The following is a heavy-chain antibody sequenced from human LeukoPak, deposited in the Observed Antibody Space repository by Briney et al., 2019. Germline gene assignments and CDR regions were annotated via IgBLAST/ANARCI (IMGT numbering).Heavy chain of an antibody. CDR2: ISGSGGST. V-gene: IGHV3-23*01. Sequence: GGSLRLSCAASGFTFSSYAMSWVRQAPGKGLEWVSAISGSGGSTYYADSVKGRFTISRDNSKNTLYLQMNSLRAEDTAVYYCARDGHYDSSGYYFDYWGQGTLVTVSS. CDR1: GFTFSSYA. J-gene: IGHJ4*02. CDR3: ARDGHYDSSGYYFDY. D-gene: IGHD3-22*01.